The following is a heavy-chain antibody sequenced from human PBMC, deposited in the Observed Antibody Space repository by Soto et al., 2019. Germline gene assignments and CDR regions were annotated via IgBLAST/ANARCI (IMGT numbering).Heavy chain of an antibody. CDR2: VRSKAYGGTT. CDR3: ARYTYTSRYSYYGMDV. V-gene: IGHV3-49*03. D-gene: IGHD6-13*01. Sequence: PGGSLRLSCTTSGFTFGDYAMSWFRQAPGKGLEWVGVVRSKAYGGTTDYAASVKGRFDISRDDSKSIAYLQMNSVTTEDSAVYFCARYTYTSRYSYYGMDVWGHGTTVTV. CDR1: GFTFGDYA. J-gene: IGHJ6*02.